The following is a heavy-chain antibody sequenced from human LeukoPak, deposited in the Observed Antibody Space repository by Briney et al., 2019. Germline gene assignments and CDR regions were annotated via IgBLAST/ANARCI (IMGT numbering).Heavy chain of an antibody. J-gene: IGHJ4*02. CDR1: GLSHSSYY. CDR2: IYTSGST. D-gene: IGHD1-26*01. V-gene: IGHV4-4*07. CDR3: ARENSGSYIEFYY. Sequence: SEPLSLTCTVWGLSHSSYYWIWLREPAGKGRVGIGGIYTSGSTNYNTSLKSRVSMSVDTSKNQFALKMSSVTAADTAVFYCARENSGSYIEFYYWGQGVLVTVSS.